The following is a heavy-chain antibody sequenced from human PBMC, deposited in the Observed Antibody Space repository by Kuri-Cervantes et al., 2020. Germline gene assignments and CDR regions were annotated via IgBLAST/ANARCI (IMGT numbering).Heavy chain of an antibody. CDR3: ATDLYYDSSGPLGSLDAFDI. Sequence: ASVKVSCKASGYTFTSYGISWVRQAPGQGLEWMGWISAYNGNTNYAQKLQGRVTMTTDTSTSTAYMELSSLRSEDTAVYYCATDLYYDSSGPLGSLDAFDIWGQGTTVTVSS. CDR2: ISAYNGNT. J-gene: IGHJ3*02. V-gene: IGHV1-18*01. D-gene: IGHD3-22*01. CDR1: GYTFTSYG.